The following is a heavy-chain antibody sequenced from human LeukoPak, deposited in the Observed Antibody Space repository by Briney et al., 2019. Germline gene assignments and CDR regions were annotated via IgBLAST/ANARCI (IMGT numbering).Heavy chain of an antibody. D-gene: IGHD1-26*01. Sequence: ASVKVSCKASGYTFTSSYINWVRQAPGQRLEWMGWISAYNGRTNYAQKFQGRVTMTTDSSTSTAYMDLTSLRSDDTAVYYCARGGTFYPCIDYWGQGTLVTVSS. CDR2: ISAYNGRT. CDR1: GYTFTSSY. J-gene: IGHJ4*02. CDR3: ARGGTFYPCIDY. V-gene: IGHV1-18*01.